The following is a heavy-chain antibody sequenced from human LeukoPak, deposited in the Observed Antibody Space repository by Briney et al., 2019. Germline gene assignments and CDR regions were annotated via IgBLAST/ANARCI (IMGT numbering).Heavy chain of an antibody. CDR1: GGSISSYY. CDR3: ATTTAGLDY. CDR2: IYYSGST. V-gene: IGHV4-59*05. Sequence: SETLSLTCTVSGGSISSYYWSWIRKPPGKGLERIGSIYYSGSTYYNPSLKNRVTISVDTSKNQFSLFLTSMTAADTAVYYCATTTAGLDYWGQGTLVTVSS. D-gene: IGHD6-13*01. J-gene: IGHJ4*02.